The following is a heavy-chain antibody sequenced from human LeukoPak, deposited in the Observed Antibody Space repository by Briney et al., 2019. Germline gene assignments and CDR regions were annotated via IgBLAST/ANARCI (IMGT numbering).Heavy chain of an antibody. V-gene: IGHV4-31*03. D-gene: IGHD3-22*01. CDR1: GGSISSGGYY. CDR2: IYYSGST. CDR3: ARVHYYDSSSYYPNSFVDY. J-gene: IGHJ4*02. Sequence: SETLSLTCTVSGGSISSGGYYWSWIRQHPGTGLEWIGYIYYSGSTYYNPSLKSRVTISVDTSKNQFSLKLSSVTAADTAVYYCARVHYYDSSSYYPNSFVDYWGQGTLVTVSS.